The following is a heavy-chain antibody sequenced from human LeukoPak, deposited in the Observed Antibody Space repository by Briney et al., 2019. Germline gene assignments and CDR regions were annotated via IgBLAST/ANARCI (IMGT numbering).Heavy chain of an antibody. CDR3: ARDYADYVGYFFFDY. Sequence: TGGSLRLSCAASVFTFNNYAMNWVRQAPGKGLEWVSSISGGGETTYYADSAKGRFTISSDNSQNTLYLQMNSLRAEDTAVYYCARDYADYVGYFFFDYWGQGTLVTVSS. D-gene: IGHD4-17*01. V-gene: IGHV3-23*01. CDR2: ISGGGETT. CDR1: VFTFNNYA. J-gene: IGHJ4*02.